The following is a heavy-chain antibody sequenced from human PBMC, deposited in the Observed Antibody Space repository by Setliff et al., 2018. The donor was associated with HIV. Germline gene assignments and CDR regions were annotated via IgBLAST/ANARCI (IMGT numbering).Heavy chain of an antibody. CDR1: GGSISSGSFY. CDR3: ARDRKFGSSGHYYYYMDI. J-gene: IGHJ6*03. V-gene: IGHV4-61*09. D-gene: IGHD6-6*01. Sequence: TSETLSLTCTVSGGSISSGSFYWSWIRQPAGKGLEWIGHFHTSGSTDYNPSLRSRATISIDTSKNHFSLKLSSVTAADTAVYYCARDRKFGSSGHYYYYMDIWGKGTSVTVSS. CDR2: FHTSGST.